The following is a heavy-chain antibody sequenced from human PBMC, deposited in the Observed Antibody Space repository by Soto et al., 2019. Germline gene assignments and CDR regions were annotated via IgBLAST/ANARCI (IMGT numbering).Heavy chain of an antibody. CDR2: IDWDDDK. Sequence: SGPTLVNPTQTLTLTCTLSGFSLSTSGMCVSWIRQPPGKALEWLARIDWDDDKYYSTSLKTRLTISKDTSKNQVVLIMTNMDPVDTATYYCARVYSSGWYVDYWGQGTLVTVSS. D-gene: IGHD6-19*01. J-gene: IGHJ4*02. V-gene: IGHV2-70*11. CDR3: ARVYSSGWYVDY. CDR1: GFSLSTSGMC.